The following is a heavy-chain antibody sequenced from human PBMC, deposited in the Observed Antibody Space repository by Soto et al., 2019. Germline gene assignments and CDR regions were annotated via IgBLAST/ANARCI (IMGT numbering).Heavy chain of an antibody. CDR3: ARVPMTTVTTDDYYYGMDV. CDR2: ISHSGST. D-gene: IGHD4-17*01. CDR1: GGSISSSNW. V-gene: IGHV4-4*02. J-gene: IGHJ6*02. Sequence: SETLSLTCAVSGGSISSSNWWSWVRQPPGKGLEWIGEISHSGSTNYNPSLKSRVTISVDKSKNQFSLKLSSVTAADTAVYYCARVPMTTVTTDDYYYGMDVWGQGTTVTVSS.